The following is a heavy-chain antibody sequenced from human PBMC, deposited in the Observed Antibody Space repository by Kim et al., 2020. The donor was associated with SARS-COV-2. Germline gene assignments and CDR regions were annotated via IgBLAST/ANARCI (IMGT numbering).Heavy chain of an antibody. CDR1: GGSISSGDYY. CDR3: ARDPPSYSSSSVGAFDI. J-gene: IGHJ3*02. Sequence: SETLSLTCTVSGGSISSGDYYWSWIRQPPGKGLEWIGYIYYSGSTYYNPSLKSRVTISVDTSKNQFSLKLSSVTAADTAVYYCARDPPSYSSSSVGAFDIWGQGTMVTVSS. CDR2: IYYSGST. D-gene: IGHD6-6*01. V-gene: IGHV4-30-4*01.